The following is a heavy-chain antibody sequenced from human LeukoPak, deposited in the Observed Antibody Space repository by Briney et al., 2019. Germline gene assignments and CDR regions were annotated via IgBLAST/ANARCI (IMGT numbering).Heavy chain of an antibody. CDR2: INPNSGVT. CDR3: ARNPTILTAYYRGPYYMDV. V-gene: IGHV1-2*02. CDR1: GYTFTDYD. D-gene: IGHD3-9*01. Sequence: ASVKVSCKTSGYTFTDYDITWVRQAPGQGLEWMGWINPNSGVTKYVQKFQGRVTMTRDTSISTVYMELSRLRSDDTALYYCARNPTILTAYYRGPYYMDVWGKGTTVTVSS. J-gene: IGHJ6*03.